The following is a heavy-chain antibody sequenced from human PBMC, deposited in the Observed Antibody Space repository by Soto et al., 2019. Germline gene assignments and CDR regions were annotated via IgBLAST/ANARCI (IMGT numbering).Heavy chain of an antibody. J-gene: IGHJ6*02. CDR3: VRPLPSGRNYGLDV. CDR2: IYDNGTT. V-gene: IGHV3-53*01. Sequence: GGSLRLSCAASGFTFSTYYMAWVRQAPGMGLEWVSVIYDNGTTYYADSVKGRFTISRDTSTNTLSLQMDSLRAEDTAVYYCVRPLPSGRNYGLDVWGQGTTVTVSS. CDR1: GFTFSTYY. D-gene: IGHD3-10*01.